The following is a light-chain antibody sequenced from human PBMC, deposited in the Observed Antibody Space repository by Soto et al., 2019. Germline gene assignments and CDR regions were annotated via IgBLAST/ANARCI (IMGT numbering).Light chain of an antibody. J-gene: IGKJ3*01. V-gene: IGKV1-9*01. CDR2: AAS. Sequence: DIQLTQSPSFLSASVGDRVTITYRASQGISSYLAWYQQKPGKAPKLLIYAASNLQSGVPSRFSGSGSGTEFTLTISSLQPEDFATYYFQQLNSYPLTVGPGTKVDIK. CDR3: QQLNSYPLT. CDR1: QGISSY.